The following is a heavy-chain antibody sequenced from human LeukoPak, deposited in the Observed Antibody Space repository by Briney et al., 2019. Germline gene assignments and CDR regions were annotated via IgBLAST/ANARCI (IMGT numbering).Heavy chain of an antibody. Sequence: ASVKVSCKXSGYTFTGYYMHWVRQSPGQGLEWMGWINPNSGGTNYAQKFQGRVTMTRDTSISTAYMELSRLRSDDTAVYYCASGTPTRLGALFGVVTNFDYWGQGTLVTVSS. V-gene: IGHV1-2*02. D-gene: IGHD3-3*01. CDR3: ASGTPTRLGALFGVVTNFDY. J-gene: IGHJ4*02. CDR1: GYTFTGYY. CDR2: INPNSGGT.